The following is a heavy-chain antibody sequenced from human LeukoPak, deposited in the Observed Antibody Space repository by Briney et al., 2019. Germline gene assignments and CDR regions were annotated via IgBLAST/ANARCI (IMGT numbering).Heavy chain of an antibody. D-gene: IGHD3-10*01. CDR2: IKQDGSKK. J-gene: IGHJ6*02. Sequence: GGSLRLSCVASGFPFSSYWMTWVRQAPGKGLEWVANIKQDGSKKSFVDSVKGRFTISRDNSKNTLYLQMNSLRAEDTAVYYCAKEGGSGSYRYYYYGMDVWGQGTTVTVSS. CDR1: GFPFSSYW. CDR3: AKEGGSGSYRYYYYGMDV. V-gene: IGHV3-7*01.